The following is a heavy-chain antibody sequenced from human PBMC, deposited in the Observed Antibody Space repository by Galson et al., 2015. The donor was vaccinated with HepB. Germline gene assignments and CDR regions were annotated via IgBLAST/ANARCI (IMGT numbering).Heavy chain of an antibody. J-gene: IGHJ4*02. CDR3: AKVNYYDSSGDY. CDR1: GLTFSSYS. CDR2: INQDGTDK. V-gene: IGHV3-7*03. D-gene: IGHD3-22*01. Sequence: SLRLSCAVSGLTFSSYSMYWLRQAPGKGLEWVANINQDGTDKFYVDSVKGQFTISRDNAKASVYLQMNRLRADDTAVYYCAKVNYYDSSGDYWGQGTLVTVSS.